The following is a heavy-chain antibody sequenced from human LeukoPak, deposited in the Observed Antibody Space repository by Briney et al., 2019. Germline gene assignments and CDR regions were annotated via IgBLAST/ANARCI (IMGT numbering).Heavy chain of an antibody. CDR2: ISGSGGST. D-gene: IGHD1/OR15-1a*01. V-gene: IGHV3-23*01. J-gene: IGHJ4*02. Sequence: GGSLRLSCAASGFTFSSYGMSWVRQAPGKGLEWVSAISGSGGSTYYADSVKGRFTISRDNVKNTLHLRMSSLRAEDTAIYYCARDSNWNNGGFDYWGQGTLVTVSA. CDR3: ARDSNWNNGGFDY. CDR1: GFTFSSYG.